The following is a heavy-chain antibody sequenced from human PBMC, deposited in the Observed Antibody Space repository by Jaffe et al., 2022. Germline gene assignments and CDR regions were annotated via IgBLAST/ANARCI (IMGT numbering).Heavy chain of an antibody. CDR1: GFTFSSCW. D-gene: IGHD3-10*01. J-gene: IGHJ4*02. Sequence: EVQLVESGGGLVQPGGSLRVSCAASGFTFSSCWMDWVRQAPGKGLVWVSRINSDGSTTTYADYVKGRFTVSRDNAKNTLYLQMNSLRAEDTAVYYCVPMRGLNSADYWGQGTLVTVSS. CDR2: INSDGSTT. CDR3: VPMRGLNSADY. V-gene: IGHV3-74*01.